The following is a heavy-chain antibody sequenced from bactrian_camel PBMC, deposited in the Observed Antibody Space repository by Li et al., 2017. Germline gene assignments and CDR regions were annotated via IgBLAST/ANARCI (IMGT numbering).Heavy chain of an antibody. V-gene: IGHV3S57*01. CDR2: IDSHNGT. D-gene: IGHD1*01. CDR3: GAARTLTPRGLRLLPQERVDV. Sequence: HVQLVESGGGSVQAGGSLSVSCTDSRRTYSAYCMAWFRQAPGEEREGVAAIDSHNGTAYADSATGRFTISRDLGTNTLTLQMRNLTREDSAMYYCGAARTLTPRGLRLLPQERVDVWSQGTQVTVS. CDR1: RRTYSAYC. J-gene: IGHJ4*01.